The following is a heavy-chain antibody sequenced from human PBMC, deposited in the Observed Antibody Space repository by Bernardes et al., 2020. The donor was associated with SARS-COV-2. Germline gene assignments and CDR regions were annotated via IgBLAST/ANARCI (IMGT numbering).Heavy chain of an antibody. J-gene: IGHJ2*01. D-gene: IGHD3-10*01. V-gene: IGHV3-64D*06. CDR1: GFTFSTFD. CDR3: VRDPYLGSGSYPQPYWYFDL. CDR2: INSGGDST. Sequence: GGSLRLSCSASGFTFSTFDMHWVRQAPGKGLEYVSTINSGGDSTFYINTVKGRFTISRDNSKNTVYLQMSSLRPDDTATYFCVRDPYLGSGSYPQPYWYFDLWGRGTLVTVSS.